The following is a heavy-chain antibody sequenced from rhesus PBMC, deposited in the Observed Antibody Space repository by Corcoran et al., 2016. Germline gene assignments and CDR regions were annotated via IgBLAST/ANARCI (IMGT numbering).Heavy chain of an antibody. Sequence: QVQLQESGPGLVKPSETLSLTCAVSGGSISSNYWSWIRQPPGKGLEWIGYIYGSSGSASYNPSPKRRVTISTETSKNQFSLKLSVVTAADAAVYYCARDRITRVVVKRPLDFWGPGVLVTVSS. CDR1: GGSISSNY. CDR2: IYGSSGSA. CDR3: ARDRITRVVVKRPLDF. D-gene: IGHD3-16*01. V-gene: IGHV4-160*01. J-gene: IGHJ5-1*01.